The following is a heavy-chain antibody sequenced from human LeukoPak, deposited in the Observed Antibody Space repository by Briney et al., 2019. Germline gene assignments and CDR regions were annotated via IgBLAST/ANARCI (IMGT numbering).Heavy chain of an antibody. CDR2: IYYSGST. CDR3: ARETYANYFDY. V-gene: IGHV4-59*11. J-gene: IGHJ4*02. D-gene: IGHD4-17*01. Sequence: PSETLSLTCIVSGGSISSHYWSWVRQPPGKGLEWIGYIYYSGSTNYNPSLKSRVTISVDTSKNQFSRKLSSVTAADTAVYYCARETYANYFDYWGQRTLVTVSS. CDR1: GGSISSHY.